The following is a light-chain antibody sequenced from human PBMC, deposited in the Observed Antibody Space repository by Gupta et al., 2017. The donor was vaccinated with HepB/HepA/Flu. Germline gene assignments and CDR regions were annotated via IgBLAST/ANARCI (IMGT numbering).Light chain of an antibody. J-gene: IGKJ4*01. Sequence: DIQMTQSPSPCLHMWETESPSLAGQDRALAPFLNWYQQKAGKAPKLLIYTASSLQSGAPSRFSVSGSGTDFTLTIRSLQPEDLATYYCQQSYSTPLTLGGGTTVEI. CDR3: QQSYSTPLT. V-gene: IGKV1-39*01. CDR1: RALAP. CDR2: TAS.